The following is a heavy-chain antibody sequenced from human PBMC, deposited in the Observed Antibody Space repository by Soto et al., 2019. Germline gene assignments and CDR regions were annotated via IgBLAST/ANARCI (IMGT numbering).Heavy chain of an antibody. CDR1: GFTFSSYA. D-gene: IGHD2-15*01. V-gene: IGHV3-48*02. Sequence: GGSLRLSCAASGFTFSSYAMSWVRQAPGKGLEWVSYISSRSDTLYYADSVKGRFTISRDNAKNSVYLQVNNLRDEDTAVYYCARDWDIVILSVPIPNYNYGMDVWGQGTTVTVSS. J-gene: IGHJ6*02. CDR2: ISSRSDTL. CDR3: ARDWDIVILSVPIPNYNYGMDV.